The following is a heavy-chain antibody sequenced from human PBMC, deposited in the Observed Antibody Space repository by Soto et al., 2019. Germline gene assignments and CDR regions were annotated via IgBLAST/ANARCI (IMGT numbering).Heavy chain of an antibody. CDR3: ARATVAG. Sequence: EVQLLESGGGLVQPGGSLRLSCAASGFTFSSYSMNWVRQAPGKGLEWVSYISSISSTIYYADSVKGRFTISRDNSKNSVYLNRTSLRAEDTAGYYCARATVAGWGKGTLVTVPS. CDR2: ISSISSTI. D-gene: IGHD4-4*01. V-gene: IGHV3-48*01. CDR1: GFTFSSYS. J-gene: IGHJ4*02.